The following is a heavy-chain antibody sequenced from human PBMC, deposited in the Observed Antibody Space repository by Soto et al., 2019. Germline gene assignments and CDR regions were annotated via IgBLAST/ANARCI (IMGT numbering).Heavy chain of an antibody. V-gene: IGHV3-15*01. J-gene: IGHJ4*02. Sequence: GGSLRLSCAASGFTFSNAWMSWVRQAPGKGLEWVGRIKSKTDGGTTDYAAPVKGRFTISRDDSKNTQYLQMNSLKTEDTAVSYATTTSWSIAFDYWGPETLVTVSS. CDR1: GFTFSNAW. D-gene: IGHD3-3*01. CDR2: IKSKTDGGTT. CDR3: TTTSWSIAFDY.